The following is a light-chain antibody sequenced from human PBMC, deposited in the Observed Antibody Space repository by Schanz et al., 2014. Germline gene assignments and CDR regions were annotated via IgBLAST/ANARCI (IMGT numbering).Light chain of an antibody. CDR3: ASYAGGTTYV. CDR1: SSDVGGYNY. J-gene: IGLJ1*01. CDR2: DVS. V-gene: IGLV2-14*01. Sequence: QSALTQPASVSGSPGQSITISCTGTSSDVGGYNYVSWYQQHPGKAPKLMIYDVSNRPSGVSNRFSGSKSGNTASLTISGLQAEDEADYYCASYAGGTTYVFGTGTKLTVL.